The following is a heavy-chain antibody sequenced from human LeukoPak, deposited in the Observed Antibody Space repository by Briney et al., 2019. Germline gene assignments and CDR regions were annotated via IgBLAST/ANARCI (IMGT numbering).Heavy chain of an antibody. V-gene: IGHV1-18*01. Sequence: ASVKVSCKASGYTFTSYGISWVRQAPGQGLEWMGWISAYNGNTNYAQKLQGRVTMTTDTSTSTAYMELRSLRSDDTAVYYCARVDIVVVPAAMGNAYYYYYGMDAWGQGTTVTVSS. D-gene: IGHD2-2*01. CDR3: ARVDIVVVPAAMGNAYYYYYGMDA. J-gene: IGHJ6*02. CDR2: ISAYNGNT. CDR1: GYTFTSYG.